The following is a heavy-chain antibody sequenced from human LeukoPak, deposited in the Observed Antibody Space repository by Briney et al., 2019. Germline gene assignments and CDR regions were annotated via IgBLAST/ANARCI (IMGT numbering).Heavy chain of an antibody. J-gene: IGHJ4*02. V-gene: IGHV4-31*03. CDR1: GGSISSGDYY. D-gene: IGHD6-13*01. CDR3: ATRGYGSTWHSQN. CDR2: IYYSGNT. Sequence: SETLSLTCTVSGGSISSGDYYWSWIGQHTGKGLEWIGYIYYSGNTYYNPSLKSRVTISVDTSKNQFSLKLSSVTDADTAVYYCATRGYGSTWHSQNWGQGTLVTVSS.